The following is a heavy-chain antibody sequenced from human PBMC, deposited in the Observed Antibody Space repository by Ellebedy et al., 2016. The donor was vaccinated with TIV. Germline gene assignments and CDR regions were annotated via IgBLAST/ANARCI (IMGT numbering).Heavy chain of an antibody. CDR2: IYQDGSYQ. Sequence: GESLKISCAASGFRFRSYWMSWVRQAPGKGLEWVANIYQDGSYQYYVDSVKGRFTISRDNANNSLFLQMNSLRAEDTAVYYCARRGSNGDYAVQVNSWFDPWGRGTLVTVSS. J-gene: IGHJ5*02. V-gene: IGHV3-7*01. CDR1: GFRFRSYW. D-gene: IGHD4-17*01. CDR3: ARRGSNGDYAVQVNSWFDP.